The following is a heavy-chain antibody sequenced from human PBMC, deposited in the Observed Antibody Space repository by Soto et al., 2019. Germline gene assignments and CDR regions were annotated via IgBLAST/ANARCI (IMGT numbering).Heavy chain of an antibody. Sequence: QVQLQESGPGLVRPSQTLSLTCTVSGGSISSGGYYWSWIRQHPGKGLEWIGYIYYSGSTYYNPSHKSRVTISVDTTKNQFSLKLSSVTAADTAVYYCARGGGHGDYRGGCWFDPWGQGTLVTVSS. J-gene: IGHJ5*02. D-gene: IGHD4-17*01. CDR2: IYYSGST. CDR3: ARGGGHGDYRGGCWFDP. CDR1: GGSISSGGYY. V-gene: IGHV4-31*03.